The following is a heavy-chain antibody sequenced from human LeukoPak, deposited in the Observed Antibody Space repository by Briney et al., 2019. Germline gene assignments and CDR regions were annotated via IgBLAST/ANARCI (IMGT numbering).Heavy chain of an antibody. CDR2: INPNSGDT. CDR1: GYSFTGYY. J-gene: IGHJ6*03. D-gene: IGHD3-10*01. CDR3: ATTPMVRGAMGYYYYYYMDV. Sequence: ASVKVSCKASGYSFTGYYMHWVRQAPGQGLEWMGWINPNSGDTKYAQKFQGRVTMTRDTSISTAYMELSRLRSDDTAVYYCATTPMVRGAMGYYYYYYMDVWGKGTTVTISS. V-gene: IGHV1-2*02.